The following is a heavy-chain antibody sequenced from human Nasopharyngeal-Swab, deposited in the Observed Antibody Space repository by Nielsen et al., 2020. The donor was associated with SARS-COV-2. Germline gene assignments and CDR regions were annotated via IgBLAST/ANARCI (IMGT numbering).Heavy chain of an antibody. Sequence: GGSLRLSCAASGFTFSSYSMNWVRQAPGKGLEWVSYISSSSTIYYADSVKGRFTISRDNRQNTLYLQMNSLRVDDTAVYYCAKRPGGGGNGWLIDYWGQGTLVTVSS. CDR3: AKRPGGGGNGWLIDY. J-gene: IGHJ4*02. V-gene: IGHV3-48*01. CDR1: GFTFSSYS. CDR2: ISSSSTI. D-gene: IGHD6-19*01.